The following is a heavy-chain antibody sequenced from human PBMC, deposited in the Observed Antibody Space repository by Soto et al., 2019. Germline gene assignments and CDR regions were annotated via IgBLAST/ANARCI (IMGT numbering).Heavy chain of an antibody. CDR3: ARSGIAARPGWFDP. CDR1: GYNFTSYG. V-gene: IGHV1-18*01. CDR2: ISAYNGNT. Sequence: XVKVSCKASGYNFTSYGIRRVRHAPGQGLEWMGWISAYNGNTNYAQKLQGRVTMTTDTSTSTAYMELRSLRSDDTAVYYCARSGIAARPGWFDPWGQGTLVTVSS. D-gene: IGHD6-6*01. J-gene: IGHJ5*02.